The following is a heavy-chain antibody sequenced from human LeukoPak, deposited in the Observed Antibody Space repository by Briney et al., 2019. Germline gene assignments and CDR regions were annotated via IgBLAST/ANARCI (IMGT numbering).Heavy chain of an antibody. Sequence: PSETLSLTCTVSGGSISSGGYYWSWIRQHPGKGLEWIGYIYYSGSTYYNPSLKSRVTMSVDTSKNQFSLKLSSVTAADTAVYYCAKFGYSDWLSHFDYWGQGTLVTVSS. CDR3: AKFGYSDWLSHFDY. D-gene: IGHD3-9*01. CDR1: GGSISSGGYY. V-gene: IGHV4-31*03. J-gene: IGHJ4*02. CDR2: IYYSGST.